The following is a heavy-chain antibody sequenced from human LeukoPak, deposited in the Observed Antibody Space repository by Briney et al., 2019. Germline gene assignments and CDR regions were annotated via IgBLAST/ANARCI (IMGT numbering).Heavy chain of an antibody. D-gene: IGHD3-16*01. V-gene: IGHV3-53*01. Sequence: GGSLRLSCAASGFTVSDNNMIWVRQAPGKGLEWVSTLHRDGSVRYADSVNGRFTISRDDSKNTLSLQMSSLRDEDTAVYYCVRVHGGDYWGQGTLVTVSS. CDR3: VRVHGGDY. CDR2: LHRDGSV. J-gene: IGHJ4*02. CDR1: GFTVSDNN.